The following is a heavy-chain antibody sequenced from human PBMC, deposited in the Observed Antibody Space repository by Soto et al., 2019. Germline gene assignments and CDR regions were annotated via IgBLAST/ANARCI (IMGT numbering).Heavy chain of an antibody. CDR1: EGTFSNYA. D-gene: IGHD4-17*01. CDR3: ARDHSTYGDYAVKGLRD. J-gene: IGHJ4*02. V-gene: IGHV1-69*01. CDR2: IIPLVGTT. Sequence: QVQLVQSGAEVKKPGSSVKVSCKASEGTFSNYAISWVRQAPGQGLEWMGGIIPLVGTTNYAHKFQGRVTITANDSTSTAYMELNSLTSEDTAVYYCARDHSTYGDYAVKGLRDWGQGVLVTVSS.